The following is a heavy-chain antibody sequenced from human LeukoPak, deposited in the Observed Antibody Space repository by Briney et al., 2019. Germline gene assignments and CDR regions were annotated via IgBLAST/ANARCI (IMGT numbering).Heavy chain of an antibody. V-gene: IGHV3-15*01. Sequence: PGGSLRLSCAASGFTFSNAWMSWVRQAPGKGLEWVGRIKSKTDGGTTDYAAPVKGRFTISRDDSKNTLYLQKNSMKTEDTAVYYCTTEPRKKPYSSPTVDYWGQGTLVTVSS. CDR1: GFTFSNAW. CDR3: TTEPRKKPYSSPTVDY. CDR2: IKSKTDGGTT. D-gene: IGHD6-13*01. J-gene: IGHJ4*02.